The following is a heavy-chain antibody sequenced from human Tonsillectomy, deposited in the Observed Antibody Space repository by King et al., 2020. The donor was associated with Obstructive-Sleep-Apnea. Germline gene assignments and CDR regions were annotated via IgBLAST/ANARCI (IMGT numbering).Heavy chain of an antibody. V-gene: IGHV3-30*04. Sequence: VQLVESGGGVVQPGRSLRLSCAASGFTFSSYAMHWVRQAPGKGLAWVAIISYDGSNKYYADSVKGRFTISRDNSKNTLYLQMNSLRAEDTAVDYCARDRVVGATHPYWGQGTLVTVSS. CDR3: ARDRVVGATHPY. D-gene: IGHD1-26*01. J-gene: IGHJ4*02. CDR1: GFTFSSYA. CDR2: ISYDGSNK.